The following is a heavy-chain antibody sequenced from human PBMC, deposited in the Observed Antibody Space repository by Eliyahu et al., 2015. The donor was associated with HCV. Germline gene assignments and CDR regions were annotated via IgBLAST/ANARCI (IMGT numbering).Heavy chain of an antibody. Sequence: QLQLQESGPGQVKPSETLFLTCAVSGASINTYFWGWFRQPPGKGLEWIGTVHYTGTTFYSPSLKSRVTIFVDMSKNQFSLKMDSVTATDTALYFCARQTTGTGQWSWDYWGQGTLVAVSS. D-gene: IGHD1-1*01. J-gene: IGHJ4*02. CDR1: GASINTYF. CDR3: ARQTTGTGQWSWDY. V-gene: IGHV4-39*01. CDR2: VHYTGTT.